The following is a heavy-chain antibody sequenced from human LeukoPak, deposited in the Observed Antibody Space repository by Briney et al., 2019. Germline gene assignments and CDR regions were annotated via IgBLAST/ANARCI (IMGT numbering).Heavy chain of an antibody. Sequence: SETLSLTCTVSGGSISSYYWSWIRQPPGKGLEWIGYIYYSGSTNYNPSLKSRVTISVDTSKNQFSLKLSSVTAADTAVYYCARDRAYDSSGYKRYYGMDVWGQGTTVTVSS. CDR2: IYYSGST. D-gene: IGHD3-22*01. CDR3: ARDRAYDSSGYKRYYGMDV. V-gene: IGHV4-59*01. J-gene: IGHJ6*02. CDR1: GGSISSYY.